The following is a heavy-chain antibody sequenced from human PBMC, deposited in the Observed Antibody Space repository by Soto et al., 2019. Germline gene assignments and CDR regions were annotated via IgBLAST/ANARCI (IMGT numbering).Heavy chain of an antibody. CDR2: IKSKTDGGTT. D-gene: IGHD3-10*01. V-gene: IGHV3-15*01. Sequence: GGSLRLSCAASGFTFSNAWMSWVRQAPGKGLEWVGRIKSKTDGGTTDYAAPVKGRFTISRDDSKNTLYLQMNSLRAEDTAVYYCAKRHYYGSGSFALATWGQGTLVTVSS. CDR1: GFTFSNAW. CDR3: AKRHYYGSGSFALAT. J-gene: IGHJ4*03.